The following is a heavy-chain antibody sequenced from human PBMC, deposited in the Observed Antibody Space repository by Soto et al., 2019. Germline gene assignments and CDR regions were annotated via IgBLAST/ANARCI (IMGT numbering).Heavy chain of an antibody. CDR2: INHSGST. D-gene: IGHD6-13*01. V-gene: IGHV4-34*01. CDR3: ARGRDSSSLKRYYYYYGMDV. CDR1: GGSFSGYY. Sequence: PSETLSLTCAVYGGSFSGYYWSWIRQPPGKGLEWIGEINHSGSTNYNPSLKSRVTISVDTSKNQFSLKLSSVTAADTAVYYCARGRDSSSLKRYYYYYGMDVWVQATTVTDSS. J-gene: IGHJ6*02.